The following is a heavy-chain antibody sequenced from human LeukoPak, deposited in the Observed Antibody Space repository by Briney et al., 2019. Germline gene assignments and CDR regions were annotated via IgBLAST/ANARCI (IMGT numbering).Heavy chain of an antibody. CDR3: ARWSNERYSGYDYRFDY. V-gene: IGHV1-8*01. J-gene: IGHJ4*02. CDR2: MNPNSGNT. Sequence: GASVKVSCKASGYTFTSYDINWVRQATGQGLEWMGWMNPNSGNTGYAQKFQGRVTMTRNTSISTAYMELSSLRSEDTAVHYCARWSNERYSGYDYRFDYWGQGTLVTVSS. D-gene: IGHD5-12*01. CDR1: GYTFTSYD.